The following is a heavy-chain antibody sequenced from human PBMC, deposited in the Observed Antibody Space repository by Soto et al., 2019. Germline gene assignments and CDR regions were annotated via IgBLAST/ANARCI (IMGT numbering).Heavy chain of an antibody. Sequence: QVQLVQSGAEVKKPGSSVKVSCKASGGTFSSYAISWVRQAPGQGLEWMGGIIPIFGTANYAQKFQGRVTMTADEPTSTAYMELSSLRSEDTAVYYCARDSPSGFGELFFDYWGQGTLVTVSS. CDR1: GGTFSSYA. D-gene: IGHD3-10*01. CDR3: ARDSPSGFGELFFDY. V-gene: IGHV1-69*01. CDR2: IIPIFGTA. J-gene: IGHJ4*02.